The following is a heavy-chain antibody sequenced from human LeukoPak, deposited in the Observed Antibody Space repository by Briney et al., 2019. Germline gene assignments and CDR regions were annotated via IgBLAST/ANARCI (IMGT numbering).Heavy chain of an antibody. J-gene: IGHJ5*02. V-gene: IGHV1-8*01. CDR1: GYTFTSYD. D-gene: IGHD3-3*01. CDR3: ARALRITIFGVVIGAWFDP. CDR2: MNPNGGNT. Sequence: ASVKVSCKASGYTFTSYDINWVRQATGQGLEWMGWMNPNGGNTGYAQKFQGRVTMTRNTSISTAYMELSSLRSEDTAVYYCARALRITIFGVVIGAWFDPWGQGTLVTVSS.